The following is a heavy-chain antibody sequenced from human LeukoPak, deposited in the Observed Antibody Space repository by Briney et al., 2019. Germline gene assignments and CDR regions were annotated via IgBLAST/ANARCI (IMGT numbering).Heavy chain of an antibody. CDR2: IIPIFGTA. CDR3: ARGRFGELFNWFDP. V-gene: IGHV1-69*05. J-gene: IGHJ5*02. Sequence: SVKASCKASGGTFSSYAISWVLQAPGQGLEWMGGIIPIFGTANYAQKFQGRVTITTDESTSTAYMELSSLRSEDTAVYYCARGRFGELFNWFDPWGQGTLVTVSS. D-gene: IGHD3-10*01. CDR1: GGTFSSYA.